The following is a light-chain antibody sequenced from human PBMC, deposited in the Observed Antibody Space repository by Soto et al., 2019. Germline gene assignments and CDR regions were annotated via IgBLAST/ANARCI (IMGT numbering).Light chain of an antibody. Sequence: ALRMTQSPSSFSASIGDRVTITCRASQDISSSLGWYQQIPGRAPKLLISGASNLQSGVPSRFSGSGSGTDFTLTISSLQSEDFATYYCQHYYSSPPTFGQGTKVEIK. V-gene: IGKV1-8*01. CDR3: QHYYSSPPT. J-gene: IGKJ1*01. CDR2: GAS. CDR1: QDISSS.